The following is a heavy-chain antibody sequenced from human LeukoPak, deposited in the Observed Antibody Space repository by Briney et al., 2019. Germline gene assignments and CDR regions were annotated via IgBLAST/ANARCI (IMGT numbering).Heavy chain of an antibody. CDR1: GFTVSSNY. V-gene: IGHV3-53*01. D-gene: IGHD3-3*01. CDR3: ARGIYGGVYGFDY. J-gene: IGHJ4*02. Sequence: SGGSLRLSCAASGFTVSSNYMSWVRQAPGKGLEWVSVIFSSGNTYYADSVKGRFTISRDNSKNTLYLQMNSLKAEDLAVYYCARGIYGGVYGFDYWGQGTLVTVSS. CDR2: IFSSGNT.